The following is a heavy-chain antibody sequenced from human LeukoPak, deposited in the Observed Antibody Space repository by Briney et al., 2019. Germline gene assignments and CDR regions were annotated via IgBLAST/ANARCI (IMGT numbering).Heavy chain of an antibody. CDR3: ARLPGDGYDDY. V-gene: IGHV1-46*01. J-gene: IGHJ4*02. CDR1: GYTFTSYY. D-gene: IGHD5-24*01. Sequence: ASVKVSCKASGYTFTSYYMHWVRPAPGQGVEWMGTINPSGGSTSYAQKFQGRVTMTRDTSTSTVYMELSSLRSEDTAVHYCARLPGDGYDDYWGQGTLVTVSS. CDR2: INPSGGST.